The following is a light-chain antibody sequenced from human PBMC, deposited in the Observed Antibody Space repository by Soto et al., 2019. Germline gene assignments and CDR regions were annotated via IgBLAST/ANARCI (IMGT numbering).Light chain of an antibody. V-gene: IGLV2-14*01. J-gene: IGLJ2*01. CDR2: EVS. Sequence: QSALTQPASVSGSPGQSITISCPGTSSDVGGYNYVSWHQQLPGKAPKLMIYEVSLRPSGVSNRFSGSKSGNTASLTISGLQAEDEADYYCSSYTTSSTRVFGGGTKLTVL. CDR1: SSDVGGYNY. CDR3: SSYTTSSTRV.